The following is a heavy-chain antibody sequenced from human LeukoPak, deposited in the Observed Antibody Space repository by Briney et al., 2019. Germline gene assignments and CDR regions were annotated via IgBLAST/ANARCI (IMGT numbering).Heavy chain of an antibody. J-gene: IGHJ4*02. D-gene: IGHD3-16*01. Sequence: SGGSLILSRAASGFTFSRFWMTWVRQAPGKGLEWVANINEDGSQIYYVGSVKGRFTVSRDNARDSLYLQMTSLRVEDTAIYYCARDATRGGDFDYWGQGTLVTVSS. CDR3: ARDATRGGDFDY. CDR2: INEDGSQI. CDR1: GFTFSRFW. V-gene: IGHV3-7*01.